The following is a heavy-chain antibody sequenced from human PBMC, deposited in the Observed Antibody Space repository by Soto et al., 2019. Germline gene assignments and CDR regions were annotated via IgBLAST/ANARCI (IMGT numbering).Heavy chain of an antibody. CDR2: IYDSGTT. V-gene: IGHV4-59*08. CDR3: ARRYGYSFDY. D-gene: IGHD5-18*01. Sequence: QVQLQESGPGLVKPSETLSLTCTVSGGSISSYYWRWIRQPPGKGLEWIGYIYDSGTTNYNPSLKSRVTISVDTSKNQLSLKLSSVTAADAAVYYCARRYGYSFDYWGQGTLVTVSS. J-gene: IGHJ4*02. CDR1: GGSISSYY.